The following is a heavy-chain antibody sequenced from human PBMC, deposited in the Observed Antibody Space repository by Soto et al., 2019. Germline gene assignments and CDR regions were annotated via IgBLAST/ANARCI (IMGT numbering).Heavy chain of an antibody. V-gene: IGHV3-48*03. J-gene: IGHJ4*02. CDR1: GFPFSSYE. D-gene: IGHD5-12*01. Sequence: EVQLVESGGVLVQPGESLRLSCAASGFPFSSYEMNWVRQAPGKGLEWVAYISSGGGNIYYAESVKGRFTISRDHAKNSMDLQMNSLSAEDTAVYYCARDRWLRYSGYDWHFDYWGQGTLVTVSS. CDR2: ISSGGGNI. CDR3: ARDRWLRYSGYDWHFDY.